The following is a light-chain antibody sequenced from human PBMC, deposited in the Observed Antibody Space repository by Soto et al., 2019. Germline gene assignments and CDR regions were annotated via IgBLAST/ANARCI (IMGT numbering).Light chain of an antibody. J-gene: IGKJ1*01. V-gene: IGKV1-5*01. CDR3: QQSYNSPQT. CDR1: QTISNW. CDR2: DAS. Sequence: DIQMTQSPSTLSASVGDRVTITCRASQTISNWLAWYQQKPGKAPKVLIYDASTLDGGVPSRFSGRRSGTDFTLTISSLQPEDFATYSCQQSYNSPQTFGRGTKVDIK.